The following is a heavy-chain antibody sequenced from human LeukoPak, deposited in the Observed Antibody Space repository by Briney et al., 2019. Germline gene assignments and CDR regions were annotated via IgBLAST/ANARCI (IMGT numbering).Heavy chain of an antibody. J-gene: IGHJ4*02. Sequence: GASVKASCKAAGYTFTGYGISWVRQAPGQGLEGMGWISAYNGNTNYAQKLQGRVTMTTDTSTSTAYMELRSLRSDDTAVYYCARDRPDIVGAPVYWGQGTLVAVSS. CDR1: GYTFTGYG. V-gene: IGHV1-18*01. CDR2: ISAYNGNT. CDR3: ARDRPDIVGAPVY. D-gene: IGHD1-26*01.